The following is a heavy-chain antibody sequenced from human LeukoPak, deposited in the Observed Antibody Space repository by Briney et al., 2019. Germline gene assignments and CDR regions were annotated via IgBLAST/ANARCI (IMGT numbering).Heavy chain of an antibody. Sequence: GGSLTLSCAASGFTLSSYAMSWVRQAPGKGLEWVSAISGSGGSTYYADSVKGRFTISRDNSKNTLYLQMNSLRAEDTAVYYCAKRPGYYYLIADYWGQGTLVTVSS. J-gene: IGHJ4*02. D-gene: IGHD3-22*01. CDR3: AKRPGYYYLIADY. CDR1: GFTLSSYA. CDR2: ISGSGGST. V-gene: IGHV3-23*01.